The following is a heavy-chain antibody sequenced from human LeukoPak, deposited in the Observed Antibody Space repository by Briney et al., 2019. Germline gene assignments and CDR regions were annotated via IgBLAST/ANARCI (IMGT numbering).Heavy chain of an antibody. CDR1: GGSFSGYY. Sequence: SETLSLTCAVYGGSFSGYYWSWIRQPPGKGLEWIGEINHSGSTNYNPSLKSRVTISVDTSKNQFSLKLSSVTAADTAVYYCARLILVGATGVWYFDYWGQGTPVTVSS. D-gene: IGHD1-26*01. CDR3: ARLILVGATGVWYFDY. CDR2: INHSGST. J-gene: IGHJ4*02. V-gene: IGHV4-34*01.